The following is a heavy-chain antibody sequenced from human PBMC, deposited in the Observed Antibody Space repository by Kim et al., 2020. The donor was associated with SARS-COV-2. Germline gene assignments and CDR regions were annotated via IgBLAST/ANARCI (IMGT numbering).Heavy chain of an antibody. D-gene: IGHD1-26*01. CDR2: IYYSGST. J-gene: IGHJ4*02. Sequence: ETLSLTCTVSGGSISSYYWHWIRQPPGKGLEWIGYIYYSGSTNYNPSLKSRVTILVDTSKNQFSLKLNSVTAADTAIYYCARERSSGSFNYWGQGTLVTVSS. CDR1: GGSISSYY. V-gene: IGHV4-59*01. CDR3: ARERSSGSFNY.